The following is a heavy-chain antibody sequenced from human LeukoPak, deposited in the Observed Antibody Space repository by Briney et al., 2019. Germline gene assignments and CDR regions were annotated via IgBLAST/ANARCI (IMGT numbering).Heavy chain of an antibody. V-gene: IGHV5-51*01. CDR3: ARQTSSWYVHYYYYMDV. J-gene: IGHJ6*03. CDR2: IYPGDSDT. Sequence: GESLKISCKGSEYSFTSYWIGWVRQMPGKGLEWMGIIYPGDSDTRYSPSFQGQVTISADKSISTAYLQWSSLKASDTAMYYCARQTSSWYVHYYYYMDVWGKGTTVTVSS. D-gene: IGHD6-13*01. CDR1: EYSFTSYW.